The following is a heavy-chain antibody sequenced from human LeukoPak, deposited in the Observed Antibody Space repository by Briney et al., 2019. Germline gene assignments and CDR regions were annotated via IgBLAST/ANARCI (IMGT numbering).Heavy chain of an antibody. CDR3: ARYPPGSSSSSPVDV. J-gene: IGHJ6*04. CDR2: IYYSGST. D-gene: IGHD6-6*01. CDR1: GGSISSSSYY. V-gene: IGHV4-39*01. Sequence: SETLSLTCTVSGGSISSSSYYWGWLRQPPGKGLEWIGSIYYSGSTYYNPSLKSRVTISVDTSKNQFSLKLSSVTAADTAVYYCARYPPGSSSSSPVDVWGKGTTVTVSS.